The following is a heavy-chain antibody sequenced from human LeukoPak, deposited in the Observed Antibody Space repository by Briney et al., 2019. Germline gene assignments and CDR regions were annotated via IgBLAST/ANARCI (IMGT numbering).Heavy chain of an antibody. CDR3: ARDDDHVGNSYPVLFDL. CDR2: SIPIFGTA. J-gene: IGHJ2*01. D-gene: IGHD4-23*01. V-gene: IGHV1-69*13. Sequence: SVKVSCKASGGTFSSYAISWVRQAPGQGLEWMGGSIPIFGTANYAHKFQGRVTITADESTSTAYMELSSLRSEDTAVYYCARDDDHVGNSYPVLFDLWGRGTLITVSS. CDR1: GGTFSSYA.